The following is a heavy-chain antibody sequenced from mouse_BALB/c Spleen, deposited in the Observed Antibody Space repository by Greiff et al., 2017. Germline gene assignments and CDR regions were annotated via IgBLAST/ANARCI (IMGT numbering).Heavy chain of an antibody. D-gene: IGHD2-2*01. CDR1: GFTFTDYY. J-gene: IGHJ4*01. CDR3: ASQWLEGGALDY. CDR2: IRNKANGYTT. Sequence: EVQRVESGGGLVQSGGSLRLSCATSGFTFTDYYMSWVRQPPGKALEWLGFIRNKANGYTTEYSASVKGRFTISRDNSQSILYLQMNTLRAEDSATYYCASQWLEGGALDYWGQGTSVTVSS. V-gene: IGHV7-3*02.